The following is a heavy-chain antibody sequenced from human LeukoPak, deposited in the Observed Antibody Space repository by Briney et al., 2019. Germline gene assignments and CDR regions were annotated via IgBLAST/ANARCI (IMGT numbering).Heavy chain of an antibody. CDR1: GFTFSSYA. V-gene: IGHV3-23*01. Sequence: GGSLRLSCAASGFTFSSYAMSWVRQAPGKGLEWVSAISGSGGSTYYADSVKVRFTISRDNSKNTLYLQMNSLRAEDTAVYDCAKDDRPGVDTAMPWYWGQGTLVTVSS. J-gene: IGHJ4*02. CDR3: AKDDRPGVDTAMPWY. D-gene: IGHD5-18*01. CDR2: ISGSGGST.